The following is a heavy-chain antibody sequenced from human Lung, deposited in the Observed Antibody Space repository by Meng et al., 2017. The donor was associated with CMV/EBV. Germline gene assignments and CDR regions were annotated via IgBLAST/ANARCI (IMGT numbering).Heavy chain of an antibody. CDR3: ARGYYSDSSGHYYANPHWFDP. CDR1: GCSISSNSYY. V-gene: IGHV4-39*06. J-gene: IGHJ5*02. CDR2: MYYSGST. D-gene: IGHD3-22*01. Sequence: SXTXSLXCSVSGCSISSNSYYWGWIRQPPGKGLEWIGSMYYSGSTYYNPSLKSRVTISVDPSKKQIPLKLSSVTAADTAVYYCARGYYSDSSGHYYANPHWFDPWXRGTLVTVSS.